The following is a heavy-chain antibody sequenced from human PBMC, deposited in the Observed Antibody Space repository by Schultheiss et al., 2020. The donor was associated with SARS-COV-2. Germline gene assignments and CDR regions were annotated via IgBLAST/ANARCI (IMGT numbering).Heavy chain of an antibody. Sequence: ASVKVSCKASGYTFTGYYMHWVRQAPGQGLEWMGWINPNSGGTNYAQKFQGWVTMTRDTSISTAYMELSSLRSEDTAVYYCARWGSGWLGFDYWGQGTLVTVSS. V-gene: IGHV1-2*04. CDR2: INPNSGGT. CDR1: GYTFTGYY. CDR3: ARWGSGWLGFDY. D-gene: IGHD6-19*01. J-gene: IGHJ4*02.